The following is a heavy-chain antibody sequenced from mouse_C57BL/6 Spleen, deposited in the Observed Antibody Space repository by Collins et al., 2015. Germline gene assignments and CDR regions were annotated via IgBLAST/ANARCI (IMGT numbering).Heavy chain of an antibody. Sequence: EVQLQQSGPELVKPGASVKISCKASGYTFTDYNMHWVKQSHGKSPEWIGYIYPYNGGTGYNQKFKSKATLTVDNSSSTAYMELRSLTSEDSAVYYCARTGIYAMDYWGQGTSVTVSS. CDR1: GYTFTDYN. CDR3: ARTGIYAMDY. J-gene: IGHJ4*01. CDR2: IYPYNGGT. D-gene: IGHD4-1*01. V-gene: IGHV1S29*02.